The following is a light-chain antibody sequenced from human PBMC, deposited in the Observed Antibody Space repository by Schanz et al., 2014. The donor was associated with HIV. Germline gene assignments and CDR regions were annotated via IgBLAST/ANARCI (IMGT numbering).Light chain of an antibody. CDR2: DHN. V-gene: IGLV6-57*04. Sequence: NFMLTQPLSVSASPGETVVISCTRSSGPIASNPVQWYQQRPDSAPTAVLFDHNQRPSGIPVRFSGSIDSSSNSASLIIAGLKTEDEADYYCQSFDGSNPGVFGVGTKLTVL. J-gene: IGLJ3*02. CDR1: SGPIASNP. CDR3: QSFDGSNPGV.